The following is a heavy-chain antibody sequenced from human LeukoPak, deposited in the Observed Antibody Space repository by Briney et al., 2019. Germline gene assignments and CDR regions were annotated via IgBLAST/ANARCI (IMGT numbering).Heavy chain of an antibody. CDR1: GGSISSYY. J-gene: IGHJ3*01. CDR3: AREGDDILTGYSFDAFDV. CDR2: RYISGST. V-gene: IGHV4-4*07. D-gene: IGHD3-9*01. Sequence: PSETLSLTCTVSGGSISSYYWSWIRQPAGKGLEWIGRRYISGSTNYNPSLKSRVTMSVDTSKNQFSLKLNSVTAADTAVYYCAREGDDILTGYSFDAFDVWGQGTMVTVSS.